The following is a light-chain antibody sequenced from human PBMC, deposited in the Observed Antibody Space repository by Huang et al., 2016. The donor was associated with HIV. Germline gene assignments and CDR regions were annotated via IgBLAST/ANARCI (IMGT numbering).Light chain of an antibody. CDR3: QHYGGSPLFT. V-gene: IGKV3-20*01. Sequence: EIVLTQSPGTLSLSPGERATLSCRTSQTVSGDFLAWYQQRPGQAPRLLIDAASRRATGIPDRFSGSGSVTDFTLTIARLEPEDFAVYTCQHYGGSPLFTFGPGTKLDIK. CDR2: AAS. J-gene: IGKJ3*01. CDR1: QTVSGDF.